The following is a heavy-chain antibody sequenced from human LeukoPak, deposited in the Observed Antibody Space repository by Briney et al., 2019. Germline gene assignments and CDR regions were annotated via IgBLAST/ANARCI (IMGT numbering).Heavy chain of an antibody. Sequence: GGSLRLSCAASGFTFSNYAMSWVRQAPGKGLEWVSSISGSGGNTYYADSVKGRFTISRDNSKNTLYLQMNSLRAEDTAVYYCARMNGGDYWGQGTLVAVSS. J-gene: IGHJ4*02. V-gene: IGHV3-23*01. D-gene: IGHD7-27*01. CDR1: GFTFSNYA. CDR2: ISGSGGNT. CDR3: ARMNGGDY.